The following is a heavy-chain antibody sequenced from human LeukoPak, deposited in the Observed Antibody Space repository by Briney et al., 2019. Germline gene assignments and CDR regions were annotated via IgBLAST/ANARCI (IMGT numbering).Heavy chain of an antibody. V-gene: IGHV4-34*01. CDR2: INHSGST. D-gene: IGHD3-22*01. CDR3: SSTDSSGYYWSGAFDI. CDR1: GGSFSGYY. Sequence: PSETLSLTCAVYGGSFSGYYWSWIRQPPGKGLEWIGEINHSGSTNYNPSLKSRVTISVDTSKNQFSLKLSSVTAADTAVYYCSSTDSSGYYWSGAFDIWGQGTMVTVSP. J-gene: IGHJ3*02.